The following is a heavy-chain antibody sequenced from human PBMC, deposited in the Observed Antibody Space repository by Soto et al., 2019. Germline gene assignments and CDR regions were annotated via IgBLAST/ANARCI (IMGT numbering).Heavy chain of an antibody. V-gene: IGHV1-69*13. CDR2: TIPIFGTA. D-gene: IGHD3-22*01. Sequence: ASVKVSCKASGGTFSSYAISWVRQAPGQGLEWMGGTIPIFGTANYAQKFQGRVTITADESTSTAYMELSSLRSEDTAVYYCARDPPYYYDSSGKDPYFDYWGQGTLVTVSS. CDR3: ARDPPYYYDSSGKDPYFDY. CDR1: GGTFSSYA. J-gene: IGHJ4*02.